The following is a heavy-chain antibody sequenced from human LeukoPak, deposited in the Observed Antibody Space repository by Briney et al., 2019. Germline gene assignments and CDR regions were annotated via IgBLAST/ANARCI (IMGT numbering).Heavy chain of an antibody. CDR3: ARITGTTFMDY. J-gene: IGHJ4*02. CDR1: GGSFSGKY. Sequence: PSETLSLTCAVYGGSFSGKYWTWIRQPPGKGLEWIGEITHSGSTYYNPSLKSRVTISVDTSKNQFSLKLNSVTAADTAVYYCARITGTTFMDYWGQGTLVTVSS. D-gene: IGHD1-7*01. V-gene: IGHV4-34*01. CDR2: ITHSGST.